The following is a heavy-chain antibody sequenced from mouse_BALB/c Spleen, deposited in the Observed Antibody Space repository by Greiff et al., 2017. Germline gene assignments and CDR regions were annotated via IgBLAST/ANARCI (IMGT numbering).Heavy chain of an antibody. V-gene: IGHV1S81*02. Sequence: VKLMESGAELVKPGASVKLSCKASGYTFTSYYMYWVKQRPGQGLEWIGEINPSNGGTNFNEKFKSKATLTVDKSSSTAYMQLSSLTSEDSAVYYCTRWGRYDAYYYAMDYWGQGTSVTVSS. D-gene: IGHD2-14*01. CDR2: INPSNGGT. CDR3: TRWGRYDAYYYAMDY. J-gene: IGHJ4*01. CDR1: GYTFTSYY.